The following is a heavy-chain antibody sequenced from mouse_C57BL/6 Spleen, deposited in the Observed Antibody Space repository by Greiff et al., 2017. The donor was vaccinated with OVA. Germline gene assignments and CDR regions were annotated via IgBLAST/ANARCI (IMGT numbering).Heavy chain of an antibody. CDR2: IYPGDGDT. J-gene: IGHJ1*03. Sequence: VKVVESGAELVKPGASVKISCKASGYAFSSYWMNWVKQRPGKGLEWIGQIYPGDGDTNYNGKFKGKATLTADKSSSTAYMQLSSLTSEDSAVYFCARTVATRYFDVWGTGTTVTVSS. CDR1: GYAFSSYW. D-gene: IGHD1-1*01. CDR3: ARTVATRYFDV. V-gene: IGHV1-80*01.